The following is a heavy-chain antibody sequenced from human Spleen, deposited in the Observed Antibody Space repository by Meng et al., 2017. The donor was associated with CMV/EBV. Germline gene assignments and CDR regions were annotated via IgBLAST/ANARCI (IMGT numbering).Heavy chain of an antibody. Sequence: EVHLEESGGGLFQPGGSLRLSCAASGFTVTSYYMHWVRQAPGKGLEWVSVIYSSGRTYYADSVKGRFTISRDNSKNTVDLQMNTLRAEDTAIYYCVRGPLLGWFDPWGQGALVTVSS. J-gene: IGHJ5*02. CDR3: VRGPLLGWFDP. V-gene: IGHV3-53*01. CDR1: GFTVTSYY. CDR2: IYSSGRT.